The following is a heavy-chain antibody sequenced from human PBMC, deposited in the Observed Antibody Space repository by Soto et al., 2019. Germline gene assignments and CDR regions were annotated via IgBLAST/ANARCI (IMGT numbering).Heavy chain of an antibody. J-gene: IGHJ6*02. D-gene: IGHD4-4*01. CDR3: ARSPTVPDYYYYGMYV. V-gene: IGHV5-51*01. CDR1: GYSFTSYW. CDR2: IYPGDSDT. Sequence: GESLKISCKGSGYSFTSYWIGWVRQMPGKGLEWMGIIYPGDSDTRYSPSFQGQVTISADKSISTAYLQWSSLKASDTAMYYCARSPTVPDYYYYGMYVWGQGTTVTVSS.